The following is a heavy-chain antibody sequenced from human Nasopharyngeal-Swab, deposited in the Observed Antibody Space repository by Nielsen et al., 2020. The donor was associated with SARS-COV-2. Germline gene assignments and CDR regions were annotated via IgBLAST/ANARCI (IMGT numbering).Heavy chain of an antibody. CDR1: GYTFTGYY. J-gene: IGHJ4*02. Sequence: ASVKVSCKASGYTFTGYYMHWVRQAPGQGLEWMGWINPNSGGTNYAQKFQGWVTMTRDTSISTAYMELSRLRSEDTAVYYCARGGVGATTAVARLALNYWGQGTLVTVSS. CDR3: ARGGVGATTAVARLALNY. D-gene: IGHD1-26*01. V-gene: IGHV1-2*04. CDR2: INPNSGGT.